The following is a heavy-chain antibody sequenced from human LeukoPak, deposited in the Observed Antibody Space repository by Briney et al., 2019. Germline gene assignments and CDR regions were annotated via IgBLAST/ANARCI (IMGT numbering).Heavy chain of an antibody. Sequence: GGSLRLSCAASGFTFSSYYMSWVRQAPGKGLEWVASIKQDGSEKSYVDSVKGRFTISRDNAKNSLYLQMNSLRAEDTAMYYCARDRAAIRYWGQGTLVTVSS. J-gene: IGHJ4*02. V-gene: IGHV3-7*01. D-gene: IGHD2-2*02. CDR1: GFTFSSYY. CDR2: IKQDGSEK. CDR3: ARDRAAIRY.